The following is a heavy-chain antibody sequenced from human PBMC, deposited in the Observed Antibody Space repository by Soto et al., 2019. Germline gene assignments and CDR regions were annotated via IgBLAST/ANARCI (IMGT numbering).Heavy chain of an antibody. D-gene: IGHD5-18*01. J-gene: IGHJ4*02. Sequence: EVQLVESGGGLVQPGGSLRLSCAASGFTFSSYWMHWVRQAPGKGLVWVSRIYSDGSSTTYADSVKGRFTISRDNAKNTLYLQMNILKAENTAVYYCARAPGGNNKPPGYYFDYWGQGPLAPVSS. CDR1: GFTFSSYW. CDR2: IYSDGSST. V-gene: IGHV3-74*01. CDR3: ARAPGGNNKPPGYYFDY.